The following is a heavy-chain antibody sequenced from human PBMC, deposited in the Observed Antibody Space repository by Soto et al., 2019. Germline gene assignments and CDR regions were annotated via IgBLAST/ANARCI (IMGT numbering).Heavy chain of an antibody. Sequence: PGGSLRLSCAASGFTFSSYGMHWVRQAPGKGLEWVAVISYDGSNKYYADSVKGRFTISRDNSKNTLYLQMNSLRAEDTAVYYSVKEYDGGSSWPFDYWGQGTRVTVSS. J-gene: IGHJ4*02. D-gene: IGHD6-13*01. CDR2: ISYDGSNK. CDR3: VKEYDGGSSWPFDY. CDR1: GFTFSSYG. V-gene: IGHV3-30*18.